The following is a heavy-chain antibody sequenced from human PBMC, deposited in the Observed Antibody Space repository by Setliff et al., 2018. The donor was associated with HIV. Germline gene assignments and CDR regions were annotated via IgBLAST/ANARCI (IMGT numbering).Heavy chain of an antibody. J-gene: IGHJ4*02. CDR2: IDHSGGT. D-gene: IGHD3-10*01. CDR1: GGSFSGYN. CDR3: VKDPYHYGSGSYYHYFDY. V-gene: IGHV4-34*10. Sequence: PSETLSLTCAVYGGSFSGYNWNWIRRSPGQGLEWIGTIDHSGGTDYNPSLLSRFTISRDNSKNTLYLHMSSLRDEGTAVYYCVKDPYHYGSGSYYHYFDYWGQGTPVTVSS.